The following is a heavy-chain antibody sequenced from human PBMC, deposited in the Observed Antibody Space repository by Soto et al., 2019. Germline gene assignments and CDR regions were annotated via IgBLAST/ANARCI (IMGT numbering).Heavy chain of an antibody. CDR1: GGSISSGGYY. D-gene: IGHD3-10*01. Sequence: QVQLQESGPGLVKPSQTLSLTCTVSGGSISSGGYYWSWIRQHPGKGLEWIGYIYYSWSTYYNPALKRRVTISVDTSKNQFSLKLSSVTAADTAVYYCARVKSRWRNGAFGYWGQGTLVTVSS. V-gene: IGHV4-31*03. CDR3: ARVKSRWRNGAFGY. J-gene: IGHJ4*02. CDR2: IYYSWST.